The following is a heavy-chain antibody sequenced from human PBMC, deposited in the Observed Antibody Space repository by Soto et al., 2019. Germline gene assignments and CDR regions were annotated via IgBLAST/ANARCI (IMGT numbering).Heavy chain of an antibody. V-gene: IGHV3-23*01. CDR3: AKVSSSWYAGFFDL. D-gene: IGHD6-13*01. J-gene: IGHJ4*02. Sequence: QPGGSLSLSCAASGFTFSSCAMGWVRQAPGKGLEWVSDIIDSGGSTYYADSVKGRFTISRDNSKSTLYLQMNSLRAEVTSLYYCAKVSSSWYAGFFDLWGQGTLVTVSS. CDR1: GFTFSSCA. CDR2: IIDSGGST.